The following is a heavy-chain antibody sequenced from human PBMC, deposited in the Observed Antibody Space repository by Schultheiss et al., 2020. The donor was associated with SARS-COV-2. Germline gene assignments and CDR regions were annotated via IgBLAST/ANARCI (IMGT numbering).Heavy chain of an antibody. D-gene: IGHD6-13*01. Sequence: SETLSLTCTVSGGSITSGGYYWSWIRQHPGKGPEWIGNFYDSGSTFYKPSLKSRVTISMDTSKNQFFLNLTSMTAADTAVYYCARDFGIAAAGTDYYYGMDVWGQGTTVTVSS. J-gene: IGHJ6*02. CDR3: ARDFGIAAAGTDYYYGMDV. CDR1: GGSITSGGYY. V-gene: IGHV4-31*03. CDR2: FYDSGST.